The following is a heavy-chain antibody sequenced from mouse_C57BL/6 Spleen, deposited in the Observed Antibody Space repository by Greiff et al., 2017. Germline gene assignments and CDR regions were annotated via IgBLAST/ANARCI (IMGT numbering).Heavy chain of an antibody. Sequence: QVQLKQSGPELVKPGASVKISCKASGYAFSSSWMNWVKQRPGKGLEWIGRIYPGDGDTNYNGKFKGKATLTADKSSSTAYMQRSSLTSEDSAVYFCARYSNYAMDYWGQGTSVTVSS. CDR2: IYPGDGDT. CDR1: GYAFSSSW. D-gene: IGHD2-5*01. CDR3: ARYSNYAMDY. V-gene: IGHV1-82*01. J-gene: IGHJ4*01.